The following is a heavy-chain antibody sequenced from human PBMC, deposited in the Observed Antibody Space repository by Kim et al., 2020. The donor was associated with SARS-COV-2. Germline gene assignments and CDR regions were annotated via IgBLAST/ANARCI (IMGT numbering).Heavy chain of an antibody. D-gene: IGHD3-22*01. CDR3: ARRGPTYYYDSSGYDLYWYFDL. V-gene: IGHV4-39*01. CDR2: IYYSGST. Sequence: SETLSLTCTVSGGSISSSSYYWGWIRQPPGKGLEWIGSIYYSGSTYYNPSLKSRVTISVDTSKNQFSLKLSSVTAADTAVYYCARRGPTYYYDSSGYDLYWYFDLWGRGTLVTVSS. CDR1: GGSISSSSYY. J-gene: IGHJ2*01.